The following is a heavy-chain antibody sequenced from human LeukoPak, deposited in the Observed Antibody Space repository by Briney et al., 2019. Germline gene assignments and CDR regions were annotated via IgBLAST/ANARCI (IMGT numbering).Heavy chain of an antibody. CDR1: GFTFSSYE. CDR2: ISSSGSTI. J-gene: IGHJ6*02. Sequence: PGGSLRLSCAASGFTFSSYEMNWVRQAPGKGLEWVSYISSSGSTIYYADSVKGRFTISRDNAKNSLYLQMSSLRAEDTAVYYGAREIVAIHYYYYGMDVWGQGTTVTVSS. CDR3: AREIVAIHYYYYGMDV. D-gene: IGHD5-12*01. V-gene: IGHV3-48*03.